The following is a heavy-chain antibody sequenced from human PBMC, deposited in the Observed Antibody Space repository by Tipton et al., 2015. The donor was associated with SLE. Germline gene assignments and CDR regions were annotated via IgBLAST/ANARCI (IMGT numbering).Heavy chain of an antibody. Sequence: GSLRLSCAASGFTFSSYAMHWGRQAPGKGLEYVSAISSNGGSTYYANSVKGRFTISRDNSKNTLYLQMGSLRAEDMAVYYCARGRYSNYYFDYWGQGTLVTVSS. CDR1: GFTFSSYA. CDR3: ARGRYSNYYFDY. V-gene: IGHV3-64*01. CDR2: ISSNGGST. D-gene: IGHD4-11*01. J-gene: IGHJ4*02.